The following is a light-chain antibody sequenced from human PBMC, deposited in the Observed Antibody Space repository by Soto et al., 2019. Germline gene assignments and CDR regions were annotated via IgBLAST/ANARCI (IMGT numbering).Light chain of an antibody. CDR1: SSDVGAYVY. J-gene: IGLJ3*02. CDR2: DVS. CDR3: CSYAGSQTWV. Sequence: QSVLTQPASVSGSPGQSITISCTGTSSDVGAYVYVSWYQQHPGKAPKLIIYDVSKRPSGVPDRFSGSKSGNTASLTISGLQAEDEADYYCCSYAGSQTWVFGGGTKLTVL. V-gene: IGLV2-11*01.